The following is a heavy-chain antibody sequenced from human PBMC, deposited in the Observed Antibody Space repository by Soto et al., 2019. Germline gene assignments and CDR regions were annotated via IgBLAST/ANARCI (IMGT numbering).Heavy chain of an antibody. V-gene: IGHV1-3*01. CDR3: ARRNVYGSGSYSFDY. Sequence: QVQLVQSGAEVKKPGASVKVSCKASGYTFTNYAMHWVRQAPGQRLEWMGWINAAIGNTKYSQTLQGSVTITRDTSANTAYMELSSLRSEDTAVYYCARRNVYGSGSYSFDYWGQGTLVTVSS. CDR2: INAAIGNT. D-gene: IGHD3-10*01. J-gene: IGHJ4*02. CDR1: GYTFTNYA.